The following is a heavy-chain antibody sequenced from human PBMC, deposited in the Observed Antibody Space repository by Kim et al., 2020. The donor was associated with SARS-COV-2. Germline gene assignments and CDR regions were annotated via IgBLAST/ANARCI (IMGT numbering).Heavy chain of an antibody. J-gene: IGHJ4*02. CDR3: ARAGPHYYGSGSPIFDY. D-gene: IGHD3-10*01. V-gene: IGHV4-31*03. CDR2: IYYSGST. Sequence: SETLSLTCTVSGGSISSGGYYWSWIRQHPGKGLEWIGYIYYSGSTYYNPSLKSRVTISVDTSKNQFSLKLSSVTAADTAVYYCARAGPHYYGSGSPIFDYWGQGTLVTVSS. CDR1: GGSISSGGYY.